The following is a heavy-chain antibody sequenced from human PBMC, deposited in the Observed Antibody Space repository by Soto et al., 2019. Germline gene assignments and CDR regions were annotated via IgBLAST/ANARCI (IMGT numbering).Heavy chain of an antibody. CDR2: ISWNSGSI. CDR3: AKDIQTIFGKYYYYYMDV. Sequence: GGSLRLSCAASGFTFDDYAMHWVRQAPGKGLEWVSGISWNSGSIGYADSVKGRFTISRDNAKNSLYLQMNSLRAEDTALYYCAKDIQTIFGKYYYYYMDVWGKGTTVTVSS. J-gene: IGHJ6*03. V-gene: IGHV3-9*01. CDR1: GFTFDDYA. D-gene: IGHD3-3*01.